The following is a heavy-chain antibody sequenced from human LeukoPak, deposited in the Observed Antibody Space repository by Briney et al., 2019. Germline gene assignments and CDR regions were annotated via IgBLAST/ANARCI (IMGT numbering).Heavy chain of an antibody. CDR2: ISGSGGST. V-gene: IGHV3-23*01. D-gene: IGHD3-22*01. J-gene: IGHJ4*02. CDR1: A. Sequence: AXSWVRQAPGKXLEWVSAISGSGGSTYYADSVKGRFTISRDNSKNTLYLQMNSLRAEDTAVYYCAKSPRFYDSSGYYPHDYWGQGTLVTVSS. CDR3: AKSPRFYDSSGYYPHDY.